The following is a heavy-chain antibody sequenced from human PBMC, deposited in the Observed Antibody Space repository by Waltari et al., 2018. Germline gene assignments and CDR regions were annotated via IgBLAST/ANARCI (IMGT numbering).Heavy chain of an antibody. D-gene: IGHD3-22*01. CDR3: VRGTGVITWSY. Sequence: QVQLQESGPGLVKPSETLSLTCVVSGYSISSGYGWGWIRQPPGKGLEWIGQIYGGSVSTYYNPSLKSRVTVSKDTSKNQFSLKLSSVTAADTAVYFCVRGTGVITWSYWGQGVLVTVSS. CDR1: GYSISSGYG. V-gene: IGHV4-38-2*01. CDR2: IYGGSVST. J-gene: IGHJ4*02.